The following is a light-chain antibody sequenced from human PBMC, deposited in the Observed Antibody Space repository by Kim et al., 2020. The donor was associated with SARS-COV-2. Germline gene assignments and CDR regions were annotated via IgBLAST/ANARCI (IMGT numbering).Light chain of an antibody. Sequence: VSPGERATLSCRTSQSVSINLAWYQQKAGQAPRLLIYDASTRPSGIPARFSGSGSGTQFTLTISSLQSEDFAVYYCQQYNDWPWYTFGQGTKLEI. CDR2: DAS. V-gene: IGKV3-15*01. CDR3: QQYNDWPWYT. J-gene: IGKJ2*01. CDR1: QSVSIN.